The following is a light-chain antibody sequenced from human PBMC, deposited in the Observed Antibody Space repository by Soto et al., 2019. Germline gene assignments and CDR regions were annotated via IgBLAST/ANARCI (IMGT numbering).Light chain of an antibody. J-gene: IGKJ4*01. CDR1: QSVSSN. V-gene: IGKV3-15*01. CDR2: AAS. Sequence: EIVMTQSPATLSVSPGEGATLSCRASQSVSSNLAWYQQKPGQAPRLLIYAASTRATGIPARFRGSGSGTEFTFTITSLQSEDSAVYSCQQYNNWPPLTFGGGTKVEIK. CDR3: QQYNNWPPLT.